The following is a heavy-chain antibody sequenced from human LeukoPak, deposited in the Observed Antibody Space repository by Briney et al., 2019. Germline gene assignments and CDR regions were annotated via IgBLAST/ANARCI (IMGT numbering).Heavy chain of an antibody. CDR1: GFTFSSYS. J-gene: IGHJ4*02. D-gene: IGHD3-16*02. CDR3: AKGGSYRSQPYFDY. CDR2: ISSSSSYI. Sequence: GGSLRLSCAASGFTFSSYSMNWVRQAPGKGLEWVSSISSSSSYIYYADSVKGRFTISRDNSKNTVYLQMNSLRAEDTAVYYCAKGGSYRSQPYFDYWGQGTLVTVSS. V-gene: IGHV3-21*04.